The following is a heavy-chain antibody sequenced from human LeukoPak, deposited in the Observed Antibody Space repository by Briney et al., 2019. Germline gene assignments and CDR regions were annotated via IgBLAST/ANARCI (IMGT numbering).Heavy chain of an antibody. J-gene: IGHJ4*02. D-gene: IGHD1-26*01. V-gene: IGHV3-48*03. CDR1: GFTFSSYE. CDR3: ARGGSRGELVAGVGY. CDR2: ISSSGSTI. Sequence: PGGSLRLSCAASGFTFSSYEMNWVRQAPGKGLEWVSYISSSGSTIYYADSVKGRFTISRDNAKNSLYLQMNSLRAEDTAVYYCARGGSRGELVAGVGYWGQGTLVTVSS.